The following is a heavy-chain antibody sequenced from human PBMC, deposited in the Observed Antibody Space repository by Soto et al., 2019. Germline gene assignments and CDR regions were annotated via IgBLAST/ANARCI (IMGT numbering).Heavy chain of an antibody. D-gene: IGHD5-12*01. CDR2: IYDSGSS. CDR3: AREKGYISGPKNFDY. J-gene: IGHJ4*02. V-gene: IGHV4-30-4*01. Sequence: SETLSLTCTVSGTSISSGDYFWSWIRQSPGKGLEWIGYIYDSGSSYYNPSLKSRVTMSVDTSKNQFSLKLRSVTAADTAVYYCAREKGYISGPKNFDYWGQGTLVTVS. CDR1: GTSISSGDYF.